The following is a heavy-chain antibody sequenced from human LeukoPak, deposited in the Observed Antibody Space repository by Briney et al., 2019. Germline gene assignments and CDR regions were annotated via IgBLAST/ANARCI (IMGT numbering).Heavy chain of an antibody. D-gene: IGHD2-2*01. CDR1: GYTFTSYW. CDR3: ARLDPFECSSSSCPDSNWFDP. V-gene: IGHV5-10-1*01. J-gene: IGHJ5*02. CDR2: VGPRDSYT. Sequence: GQSLRISCKGSGYTFTSYWIGWVRQMPGKGLEWMGRVGPRDSYTNYSPSFQGHVTISADKSISTAYLQSSSLTASDTAMYYCARLDPFECSSSSCPDSNWFDPWGQGTLVTVSS.